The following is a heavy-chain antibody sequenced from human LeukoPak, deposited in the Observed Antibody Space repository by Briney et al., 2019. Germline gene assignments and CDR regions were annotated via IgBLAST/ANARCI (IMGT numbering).Heavy chain of an antibody. CDR3: ARGTSSSSWYLGY. CDR1: GYTFTSYD. Sequence: ASVKVSCKASGYTFTSYDINWVRQAPGQGLGWMGWISGYNGNTNYAQKLQGRVTVTTDTSTSTVYMELRSLRSDDTAVYYCARGTSSSSWYLGYWGQGTLVTVSS. CDR2: ISGYNGNT. D-gene: IGHD6-13*01. J-gene: IGHJ4*02. V-gene: IGHV1-18*01.